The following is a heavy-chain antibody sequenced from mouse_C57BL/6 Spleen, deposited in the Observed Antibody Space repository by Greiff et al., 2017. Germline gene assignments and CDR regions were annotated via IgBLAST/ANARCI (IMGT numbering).Heavy chain of an antibody. J-gene: IGHJ1*03. CDR2: ISSGSSTI. Sequence: EVKLVESGGGLVKPGGSLKLSCAASGFTFSDYGMHWVRQAPEKGLEWVAYISSGSSTIYYADTVKGRFTISRDNAKNTLFLQMTSLRSEDTAMYYCAREVYSNYLWYFDVWGTGTTVTVSS. D-gene: IGHD2-5*01. V-gene: IGHV5-17*01. CDR3: AREVYSNYLWYFDV. CDR1: GFTFSDYG.